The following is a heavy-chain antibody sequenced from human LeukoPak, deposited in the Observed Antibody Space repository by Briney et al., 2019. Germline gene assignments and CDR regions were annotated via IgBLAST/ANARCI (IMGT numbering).Heavy chain of an antibody. J-gene: IGHJ6*02. CDR3: ARDTHYSDFWSGYSSEYYYYGMDV. CDR1: GGSFSGYY. Sequence: SETLSLTCAVSGGSFSGYYWTWIRQPPGKGLEWIGEINHSGSANYNPSLKSRVTIALDTSKNQFSLKLRAVTAADTAVYYCARDTHYSDFWSGYSSEYYYYGMDVWGQGTTVTVSS. D-gene: IGHD3-3*01. CDR2: INHSGSA. V-gene: IGHV4-34*01.